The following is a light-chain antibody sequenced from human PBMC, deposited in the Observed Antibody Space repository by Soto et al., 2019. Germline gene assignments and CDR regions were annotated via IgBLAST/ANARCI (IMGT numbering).Light chain of an antibody. CDR1: SSDVGGYNS. J-gene: IGLJ1*01. V-gene: IGLV2-14*01. CDR3: GSFTSSITCV. CDR2: DVT. Sequence: SALTQPASVSGSPGRSITISCTGTSSDVGGYNSVSWYRQDPGKAPKLMIYDVTNRPSGASNRFSGSKSGNTASLTISGLQAEDEADYYCGSFTSSITCVFGTGTKVTVL.